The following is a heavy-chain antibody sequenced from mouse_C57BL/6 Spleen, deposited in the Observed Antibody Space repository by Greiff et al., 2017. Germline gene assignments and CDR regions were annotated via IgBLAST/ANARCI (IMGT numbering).Heavy chain of an antibody. CDR2: ISSGSSTI. V-gene: IGHV5-17*01. CDR1: GFTFSDYG. CDR3: ARNDYGYAMDY. J-gene: IGHJ4*01. D-gene: IGHD2-4*01. Sequence: EVKLVESGGGLVKPGGSLKLSCAASGFTFSDYGMHWVRQAPEKGLEWVAYISSGSSTIYYADTVKGRFTISRDNAKKTLFLQMTSLRSEDTAMYYCARNDYGYAMDYWGQGTSVTVSS.